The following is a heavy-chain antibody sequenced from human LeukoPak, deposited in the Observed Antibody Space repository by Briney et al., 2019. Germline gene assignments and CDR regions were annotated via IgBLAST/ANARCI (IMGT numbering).Heavy chain of an antibody. V-gene: IGHV4-34*08. D-gene: IGHD6-19*01. Sequence: PGGSLRLSCAASGFTFSSYAMSWVRQAPGKGLEWIGEINHSGSTNYNPSLKSRVTISVDTSKNQFSLKLSSVTAADTAVYYCATLGAVAGTKYYYYYMDVWGKGTTVTVSS. CDR3: ATLGAVAGTKYYYYYMDV. CDR2: INHSGST. CDR1: GFTFSSYA. J-gene: IGHJ6*03.